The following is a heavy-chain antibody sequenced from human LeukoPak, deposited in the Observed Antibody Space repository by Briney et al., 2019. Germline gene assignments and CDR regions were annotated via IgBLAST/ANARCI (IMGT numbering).Heavy chain of an antibody. Sequence: GESLRISCKGSGYSFTSYWISWVRQMPGKGLEWMGRIDPSDSYTNYSPSFQGHVTISADKSISTAYLQWSSLKASDTAMYYCASAVGSGSYLPYYYYGIDVWGKGTTVTVSS. CDR1: GYSFTSYW. D-gene: IGHD3-10*01. CDR2: IDPSDSYT. V-gene: IGHV5-10-1*01. J-gene: IGHJ6*04. CDR3: ASAVGSGSYLPYYYYGIDV.